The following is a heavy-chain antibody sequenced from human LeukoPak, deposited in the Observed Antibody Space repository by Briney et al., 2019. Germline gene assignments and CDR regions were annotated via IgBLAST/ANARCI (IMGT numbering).Heavy chain of an antibody. Sequence: SETLSLTCTVSGGSISNYYWSWIRQPPGKGLEWIGYIYYSGSTNYSPSLKSRVTISLDTSRNQFSLKLNSVTAADTAVYYCAKSNGYGLIDIWGQGTMVTVSS. V-gene: IGHV4-59*12. CDR3: AKSNGYGLIDI. CDR1: GGSISNYY. J-gene: IGHJ3*02. CDR2: IYYSGST. D-gene: IGHD3-10*01.